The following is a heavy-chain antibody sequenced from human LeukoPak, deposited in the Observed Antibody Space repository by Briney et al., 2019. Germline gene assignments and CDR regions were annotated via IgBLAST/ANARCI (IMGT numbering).Heavy chain of an antibody. CDR3: ARIDWAQFES. Sequence: PGGSLRLSCAASGFTFSNYWMSWVRQAPGKGLEWVANINQDGSEKYYVDSVKGRFTFSRDNAKNSLYLQMNSLRAEDTAVYYCARIDWAQFESWGQGSLVTVSS. V-gene: IGHV3-7*01. D-gene: IGHD2-21*01. CDR1: GFTFSNYW. CDR2: INQDGSEK. J-gene: IGHJ4*02.